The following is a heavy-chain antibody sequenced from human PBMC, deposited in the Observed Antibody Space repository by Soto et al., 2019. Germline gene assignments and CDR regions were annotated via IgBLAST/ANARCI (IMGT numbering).Heavy chain of an antibody. CDR1: GGTFSSYT. CDR3: ARAIAVAGNGVDYYYYYIDV. CDR2: IIPILGIA. J-gene: IGHJ6*03. Sequence: QVQLVQSGAEVKKPGSSVKVSCKASGGTFSSYTISWVRQAPGQGLEWMGRIIPILGIANYAQKFQGRVTTTADKSTSTAYRELSSLRSEDTAVYYCARAIAVAGNGVDYYYYYIDVWGKGTTVTVSS. D-gene: IGHD6-19*01. V-gene: IGHV1-69*02.